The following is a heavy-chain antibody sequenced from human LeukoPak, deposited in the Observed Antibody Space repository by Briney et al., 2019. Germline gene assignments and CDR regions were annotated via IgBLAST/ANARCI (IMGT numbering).Heavy chain of an antibody. D-gene: IGHD7-27*01. Sequence: NAGGSLRLSCAASGFTFSSYSMNWVRQAPGKGLEWVSSISSSSSYIYYADSVKGRFTISRDNAKNTLSLQMNSLRVEDTAVYARDLAWGAFDYWGQGTLVTVSS. CDR3: DLAWGAFDY. CDR2: ISSSSSYI. J-gene: IGHJ4*02. V-gene: IGHV3-21*04. CDR1: GFTFSSYS.